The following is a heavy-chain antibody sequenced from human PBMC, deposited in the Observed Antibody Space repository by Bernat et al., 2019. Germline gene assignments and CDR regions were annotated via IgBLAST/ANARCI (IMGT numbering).Heavy chain of an antibody. CDR3: ARDSGGYDLDY. CDR2: ISSSSSYI. Sequence: EVQLVESGGGLVKPGGSLRLSCAASGFTFSSYSMNWVRQAPGKGLEWVAYISSSSSYIYYADSVKGRFTISRDNAKNSLYLQMNSLRAEDTAVYYCARDSGGYDLDYWGQGTLVTVSS. CDR1: GFTFSSYS. D-gene: IGHD5-12*01. V-gene: IGHV3-21*05. J-gene: IGHJ4*02.